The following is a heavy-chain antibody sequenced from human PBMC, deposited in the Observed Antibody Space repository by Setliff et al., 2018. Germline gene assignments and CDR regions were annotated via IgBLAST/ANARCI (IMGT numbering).Heavy chain of an antibody. D-gene: IGHD6-19*01. CDR2: ISSSSSHI. Sequence: GGSLRLSCAASGFTFSSYWMSWVRQAPGKGLEWVSSISSSSSHIYYADSMKGRFTISRDNSRNTLYLQMNSLGPEDTAVYYCARDRLGNSGWFDFDFWGQGTLVTVS. V-gene: IGHV3-21*01. J-gene: IGHJ4*02. CDR3: ARDRLGNSGWFDFDF. CDR1: GFTFSSYW.